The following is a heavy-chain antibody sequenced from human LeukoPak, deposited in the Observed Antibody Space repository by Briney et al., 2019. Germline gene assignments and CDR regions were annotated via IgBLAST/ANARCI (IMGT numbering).Heavy chain of an antibody. V-gene: IGHV4-59*11. Sequence: SETLSLTCTVSGGFISSHYWSWVRQPPGKGLEWIGYMYYSGSTNYNPSLKSRVSISVDTSKNQFSLKLSSVTAADTALYYCARLVDGGNEYWYFDLWGRGTLVTVSS. CDR2: MYYSGST. J-gene: IGHJ2*01. CDR1: GGFISSHY. CDR3: ARLVDGGNEYWYFDL. D-gene: IGHD4-23*01.